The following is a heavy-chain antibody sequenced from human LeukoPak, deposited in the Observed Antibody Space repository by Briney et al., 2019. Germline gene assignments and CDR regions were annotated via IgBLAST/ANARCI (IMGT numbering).Heavy chain of an antibody. CDR3: ARGQELLLG. J-gene: IGHJ4*02. D-gene: IGHD1-26*01. CDR1: GGSITNYY. CDR2: IYYSGST. Sequence: SETLSLTCTVSGGSITNYYWSWIRQPPGKGLEWIGYIYYSGSTNYNPSLKSRVTISVDTSKNQFSLKTPFVTSADTAAYYCARGQELLLGWGRGTLVTVSS. V-gene: IGHV4-59*01.